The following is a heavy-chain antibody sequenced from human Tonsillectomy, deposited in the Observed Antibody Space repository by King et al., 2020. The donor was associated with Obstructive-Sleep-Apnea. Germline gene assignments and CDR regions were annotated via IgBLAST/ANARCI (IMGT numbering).Heavy chain of an antibody. J-gene: IGHJ4*02. D-gene: IGHD1-26*01. CDR3: ARDRPSGSYSY. V-gene: IGHV4-38-2*02. CDR2: IIHSGST. Sequence: VQLQESGPGLVKPSETLSLTCTVSGYSISSGYYWGWIRQPPGKGLEWIGTIIHSGSTYYNPSLKSRVTISRETSKNQISLKLSSVTAADTAVYYCARDRPSGSYSYWGQGTLVTVSS. CDR1: GYSISSGYY.